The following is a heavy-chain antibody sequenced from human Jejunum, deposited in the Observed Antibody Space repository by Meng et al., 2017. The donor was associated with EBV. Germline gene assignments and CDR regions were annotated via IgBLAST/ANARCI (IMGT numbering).Heavy chain of an antibody. D-gene: IGHD4-17*01. Sequence: QLQLRESRSVLVKPSQTLSLTCAVSVASITRGAYLWSWIRQPPGKGLEWIGNIYHIGSTYYNPSLKSRVTISVDRSKNQFSLKLTSVTAADTAVYYCARGGPDFGDYVPFDYWGQGTLVTVSS. J-gene: IGHJ4*02. CDR2: IYHIGST. CDR3: ARGGPDFGDYVPFDY. V-gene: IGHV4-30-2*01. CDR1: VASITRGAYL.